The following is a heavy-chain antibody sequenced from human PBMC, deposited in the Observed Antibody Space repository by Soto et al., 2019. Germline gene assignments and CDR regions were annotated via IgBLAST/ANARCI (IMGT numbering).Heavy chain of an antibody. Sequence: PSETLSLTCTVSGGCISSYYWSWIRQPPGKGLEWIGYIYYSGSTNYNPSLKSRVTISVDTSKNQFSLKLSSVTAADTAVYYCARVGTGTVRGRTNWFDPWGQGTLVTVSS. J-gene: IGHJ5*02. V-gene: IGHV4-59*01. CDR2: IYYSGST. CDR1: GGCISSYY. D-gene: IGHD1-1*01. CDR3: ARVGTGTVRGRTNWFDP.